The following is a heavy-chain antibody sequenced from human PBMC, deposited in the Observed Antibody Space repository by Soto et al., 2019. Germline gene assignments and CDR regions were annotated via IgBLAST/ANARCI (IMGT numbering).Heavy chain of an antibody. V-gene: IGHV1-69*13. D-gene: IGHD6-6*01. CDR2: IIPIFGTA. CDR3: ARDSEYSSSSSGLGGMDV. CDR1: GDTFTSYA. Sequence: AASVKVSCKASGDTFTSYAISWVRQAPGQGLEWMGWIIPIFGTANYAQKFQGRVTITADESTSTAYMELSGLRSEDTAVYYCARDSEYSSSSSGLGGMDVWGQGTTVTVSS. J-gene: IGHJ6*02.